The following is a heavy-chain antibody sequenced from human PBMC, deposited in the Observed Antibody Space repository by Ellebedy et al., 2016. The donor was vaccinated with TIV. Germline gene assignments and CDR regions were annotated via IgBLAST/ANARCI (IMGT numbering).Heavy chain of an antibody. CDR3: ARALYGGNDFDY. Sequence: ASVKVSXXASGYTFTGYYIHWVRQAPGQGLEWMGYINPNNGATNYAQKFLGRVTMTRDTSITTAYMELSSLISDDTAMYYCARALYGGNDFDYWGQGTLVTVSS. D-gene: IGHD4-23*01. V-gene: IGHV1-2*02. CDR2: INPNNGAT. CDR1: GYTFTGYY. J-gene: IGHJ4*02.